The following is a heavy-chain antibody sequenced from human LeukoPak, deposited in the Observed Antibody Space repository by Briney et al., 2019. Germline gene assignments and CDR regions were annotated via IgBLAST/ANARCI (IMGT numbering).Heavy chain of an antibody. V-gene: IGHV4-61*01. CDR2: IHYSGST. J-gene: IGHJ4*02. CDR3: ARDGVAGGFDF. CDR1: GGSVSSGSYY. Sequence: SETLSLTCTISGGSVSSGSYYWNWIRQPPGKGLEWIGYIHYSGSTNHNSSLKSRVTISVDTSKNQYSLKLNSVTAADTAVYYCARDGVAGGFDFWGQGTLVTVSS. D-gene: IGHD6-19*01.